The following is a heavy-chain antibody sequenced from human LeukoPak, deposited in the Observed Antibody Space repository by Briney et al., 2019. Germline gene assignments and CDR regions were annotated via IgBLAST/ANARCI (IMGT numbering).Heavy chain of an antibody. CDR1: GFTFSSYG. CDR2: ISYDGSNK. Sequence: GRSLRLSRAASGFTFSSYGMHWVRQAPGKGLEWVAVISYDGSNKYYADSVKGRFTISRDNSKNTLYLQMNSLRAEDTAVYYCAKGSSPVRDGYNRGGPMDVWGKGTTVTVSS. J-gene: IGHJ6*03. CDR3: AKGSSPVRDGYNRGGPMDV. D-gene: IGHD5-24*01. V-gene: IGHV3-30*18.